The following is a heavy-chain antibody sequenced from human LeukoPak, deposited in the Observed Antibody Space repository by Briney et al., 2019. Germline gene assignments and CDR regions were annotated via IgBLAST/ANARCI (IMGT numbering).Heavy chain of an antibody. D-gene: IGHD6-19*01. V-gene: IGHV3-48*04. CDR3: TIGRDIAVAGPGGYFDH. CDR2: LSPGGGTI. Sequence: GGSLRLSCAASGFTFSSYGMHWVRQAPGKGLEWLSYLSPGGGTIYFADSVRGRFTISRDNAKNSLYLQMNSLTADDTAVYYCTIGRDIAVAGPGGYFDHWGQGTLVTVSS. CDR1: GFTFSSYG. J-gene: IGHJ4*02.